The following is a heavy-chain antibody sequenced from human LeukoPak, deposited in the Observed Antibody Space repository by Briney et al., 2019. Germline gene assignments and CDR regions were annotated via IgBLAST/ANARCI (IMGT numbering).Heavy chain of an antibody. CDR1: GFTFSDFW. V-gene: IGHV3-7*01. CDR2: INTDGSET. J-gene: IGHJ4*02. CDR3: AREKYYDSSGYPVALGY. D-gene: IGHD3-22*01. Sequence: GGSLRLSCAASGFTFSDFWMTWVRQAPGKGLERVANINTDGSETYFMESVRGRFSISRDNAKNSLYLQMNSLRGEDTAVYYCAREKYYDSSGYPVALGYWGQGTLVTVSS.